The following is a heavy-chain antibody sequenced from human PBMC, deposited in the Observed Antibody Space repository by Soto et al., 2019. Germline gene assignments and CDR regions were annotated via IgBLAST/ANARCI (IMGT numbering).Heavy chain of an antibody. J-gene: IGHJ4*02. D-gene: IGHD3-10*01. CDR2: ISYDGSDK. CDR3: AKVVGSF. V-gene: IGHV3-30*18. Sequence: GGSLRLSCAASRFTFSSFAMHWVRQAPGKGLEWVAVISYDGSDKYYADSVEGRFTISRDNSKNTLYLQMNSLRTEDTAVYYCAKVVGSFWGQGTLVTVSS. CDR1: RFTFSSFA.